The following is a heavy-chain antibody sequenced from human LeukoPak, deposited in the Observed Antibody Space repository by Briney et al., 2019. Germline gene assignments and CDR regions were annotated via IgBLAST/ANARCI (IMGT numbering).Heavy chain of an antibody. CDR2: IYYSGST. J-gene: IGHJ4*02. V-gene: IGHV4-31*03. CDR1: GGSISSGGYY. D-gene: IGHD5-18*01. Sequence: SETLSLTCTVSGGSISSGGYYWSWIRQHPGMGLEWIGYIYYSGSTYYNPSLKSRVTISVDTSKNQFSLKLSSVTAADTAVYYCARQRQLWSPFDYWGQGTLVTVSS. CDR3: ARQRQLWSPFDY.